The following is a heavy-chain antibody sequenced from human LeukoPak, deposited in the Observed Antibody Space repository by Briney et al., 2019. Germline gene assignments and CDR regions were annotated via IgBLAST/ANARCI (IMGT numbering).Heavy chain of an antibody. D-gene: IGHD3-10*01. Sequence: SLRLSCAASGFTFDDYAMHWVRQAPGKGLEWVSGISWNSGSIGYADSVKGRFTISRDNAKNSLYLQMNSLRAEDMALYYCAKGGGGYSYYYYMDVWGKGTTVTVSS. J-gene: IGHJ6*03. V-gene: IGHV3-9*03. CDR2: ISWNSGSI. CDR1: GFTFDDYA. CDR3: AKGGGGYSYYYYMDV.